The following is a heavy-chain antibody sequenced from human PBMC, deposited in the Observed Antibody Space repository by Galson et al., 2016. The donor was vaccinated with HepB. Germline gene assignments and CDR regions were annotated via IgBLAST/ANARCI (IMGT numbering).Heavy chain of an antibody. CDR3: GKDFRLLWSGELSLDY. Sequence: SLRLSCAASGFTFSNNGMHWVRQAPGKGLEWVAVISYDGSNKNYTDSVKGRFTISRDNSKNTLFLQMNSLRVEDTAVYYCGKDFRLLWSGELSLDYWGQGTLVTVSS. J-gene: IGHJ4*02. CDR2: ISYDGSNK. D-gene: IGHD3-10*01. CDR1: GFTFSNNG. V-gene: IGHV3-30*18.